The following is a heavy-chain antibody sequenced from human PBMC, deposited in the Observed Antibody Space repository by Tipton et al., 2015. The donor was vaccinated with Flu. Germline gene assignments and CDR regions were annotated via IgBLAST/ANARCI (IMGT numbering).Heavy chain of an antibody. V-gene: IGHV1-2*02. CDR1: GYRFSDYF. D-gene: IGHD3-10*01. CDR3: ARDGFYGSGSEDAFDV. CDR2: INANSGGA. Sequence: QLVQSGAEVKKPGASVKVSCKASGYRFSDYFINWLRQAPGQGLEWMGWINANSGGANYAPKFRGRVTMTRDTSINTAYMDLRGLSSDDTAMYYCARDGFYGSGSEDAFDVWGQGTLVTVSS. J-gene: IGHJ3*01.